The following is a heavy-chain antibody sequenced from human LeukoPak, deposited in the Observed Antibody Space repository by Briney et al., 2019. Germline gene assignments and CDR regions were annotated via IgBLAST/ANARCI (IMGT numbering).Heavy chain of an antibody. CDR1: GGSISSHY. CDR2: IYYSGST. J-gene: IGHJ4*02. CDR3: ARDSGDSSGYYSEFDY. D-gene: IGHD3-22*01. Sequence: SETLSLTCTVSGGSISSHYWGWIRQPPGKGLEWIGYIYYSGSTNYNPSLKSRVTISVDTSKNQFSLKLSSVTAADTAVYYCARDSGDSSGYYSEFDYWGQGTLVTVSS. V-gene: IGHV4-59*11.